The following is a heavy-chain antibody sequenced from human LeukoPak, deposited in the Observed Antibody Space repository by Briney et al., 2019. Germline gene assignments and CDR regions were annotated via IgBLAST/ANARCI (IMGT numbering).Heavy chain of an antibody. CDR2: IKRDGSET. CDR3: ARVDFWAGYSPDY. CDR1: GFIFSTYW. D-gene: IGHD3/OR15-3a*01. J-gene: IGHJ4*02. Sequence: GGSLRLSCAASGFIFSTYWMTWVRKAPGKGLEWVANIKRDGSETYYVDSVKGRFTISRDNTKNSLYLQMNSLRAEDTAVYYCARVDFWAGYSPDYWGQGTLVTVSS. V-gene: IGHV3-7*01.